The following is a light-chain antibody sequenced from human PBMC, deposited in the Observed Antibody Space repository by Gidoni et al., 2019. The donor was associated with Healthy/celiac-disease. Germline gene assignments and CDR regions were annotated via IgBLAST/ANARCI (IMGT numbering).Light chain of an antibody. Sequence: DIQMTQSPSTLSASVGDRVTITCRASQSISSWLAWYQQKPGKATKLLIYKASSLESGVPSRFSGSGSGTEFTLTISSLQPDDFATYYCQQYNSYSPSTFGPGTKVDIK. CDR3: QQYNSYSPST. J-gene: IGKJ3*01. CDR2: KAS. V-gene: IGKV1-5*03. CDR1: QSISSW.